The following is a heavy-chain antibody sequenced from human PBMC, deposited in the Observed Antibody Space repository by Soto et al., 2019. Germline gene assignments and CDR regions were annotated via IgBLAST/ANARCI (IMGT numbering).Heavy chain of an antibody. CDR1: GDSFSTYY. J-gene: IGHJ4*02. V-gene: IGHV4-59*01. CDR2: IYYTGST. CDR3: ARSPERGRMSSFRY. D-gene: IGHD3-10*01. Sequence: SETLSLTCTVSGDSFSTYYWSWIRQPPGKGLEWIGYIYYTGSTNYNPSLKSRVTISVDTSKNQFSLRLNSVTAADTAVYYCARSPERGRMSSFRYWGQGTLVTVSS.